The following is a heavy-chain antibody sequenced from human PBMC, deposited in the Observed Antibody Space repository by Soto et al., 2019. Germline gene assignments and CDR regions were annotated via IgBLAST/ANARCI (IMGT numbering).Heavy chain of an antibody. J-gene: IGHJ4*02. CDR2: ISAYNGNT. Sequence: ASVKVSCKASGYTFTSYGISWVRQAPGQGLEWMGWISAYNGNTNYAQKLQGRVTMTTDTSTSTAYMELRSLGSDDTAVYYCAREQYRSRPLRYFDWPRAETFDYWGQGTLVTVSS. CDR1: GYTFTSYG. V-gene: IGHV1-18*01. D-gene: IGHD3-9*01. CDR3: AREQYRSRPLRYFDWPRAETFDY.